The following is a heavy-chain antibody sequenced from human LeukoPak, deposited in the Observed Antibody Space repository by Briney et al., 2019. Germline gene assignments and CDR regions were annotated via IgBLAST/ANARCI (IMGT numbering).Heavy chain of an antibody. V-gene: IGHV1-2*04. J-gene: IGHJ4*02. CDR2: INPNSGGT. CDR1: GYTFTVYY. Sequence: ASVNVSFKASGYTFTVYYMHWVRQAPGQGREWMGWINPNSGGTNYAQKFQGWVTMTRDTSISTAYMELCRLRSDDTAVYYCARDQGKWIQLWSFDYWGQGTLVTVSS. CDR3: ARDQGKWIQLWSFDY. D-gene: IGHD5-18*01.